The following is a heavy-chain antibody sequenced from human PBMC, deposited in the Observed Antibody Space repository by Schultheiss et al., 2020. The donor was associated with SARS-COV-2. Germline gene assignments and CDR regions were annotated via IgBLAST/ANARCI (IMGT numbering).Heavy chain of an antibody. Sequence: GGSLRLSCAASGFTFSSYAMHWVRQAPGKGLEYVSAISSNGGSTYYANSVNGRFTISRDNSKNTLYLQMNSLRAEDTAVYYCARDRGLPYEIFGGFDYWGQGTLVTVSS. CDR3: ARDRGLPYEIFGGFDY. J-gene: IGHJ4*02. V-gene: IGHV3-64*01. D-gene: IGHD3-3*01. CDR1: GFTFSSYA. CDR2: ISSNGGST.